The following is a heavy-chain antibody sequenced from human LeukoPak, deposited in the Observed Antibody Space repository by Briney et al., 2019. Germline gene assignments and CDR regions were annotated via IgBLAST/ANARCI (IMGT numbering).Heavy chain of an antibody. CDR1: GYTFTGYY. J-gene: IGHJ5*02. V-gene: IGHV1-2*02. CDR3: ARDSFYCGSTSCYQGWFDP. Sequence: ASVKVSCKASGYTFTGYYMHWVRQAPGQGLEWMGWINPNSGGTNYAQKFQGRVTMTRDTSISTAYMELSRLRSDDTAVYYCARDSFYCGSTSCYQGWFDPWGQGTLVTVSS. CDR2: INPNSGGT. D-gene: IGHD2-2*01.